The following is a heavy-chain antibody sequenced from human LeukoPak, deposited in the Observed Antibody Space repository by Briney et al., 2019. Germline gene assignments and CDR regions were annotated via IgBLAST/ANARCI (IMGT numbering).Heavy chain of an antibody. CDR3: ARDGHWEVTRGHYFDY. V-gene: IGHV3-7*01. J-gene: IGHJ4*02. Sequence: GGSLKLSCAASGFTFSNYWMSWVRQVPGKGLEWLANIKVDGSETYYVDSLKGRFTISRDNAKNSVCLQMNSLRVEDTAVYYCARDGHWEVTRGHYFDYWGQGTLVTVSS. D-gene: IGHD4-11*01. CDR2: IKVDGSET. CDR1: GFTFSNYW.